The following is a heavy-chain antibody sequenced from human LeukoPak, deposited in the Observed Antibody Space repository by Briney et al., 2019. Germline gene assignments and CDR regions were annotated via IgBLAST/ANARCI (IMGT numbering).Heavy chain of an antibody. Sequence: SETLSLTCAVSGGSIISGNWWSWIRQPPGKGLEWIGTIYYSGYTYYNPSLKSRVTISVDTSKNQFSLKLSSVTAADTAVYYCAKHYMGSSYNRGLDYWGQGTLVTVSS. CDR3: AKHYMGSSYNRGLDY. CDR2: IYYSGYT. J-gene: IGHJ4*02. D-gene: IGHD3-10*01. V-gene: IGHV4-39*01. CDR1: GGSIISGNW.